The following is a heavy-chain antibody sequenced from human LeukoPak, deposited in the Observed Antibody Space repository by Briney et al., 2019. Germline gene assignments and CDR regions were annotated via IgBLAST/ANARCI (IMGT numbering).Heavy chain of an antibody. J-gene: IGHJ3*02. CDR1: GFTFSSYA. D-gene: IGHD6-19*01. Sequence: GGSLRLSCAASGFTFSSYAMHWVRQAPGKGLEWVAVISYDGSNKYYADSVKGRFTISRDNSKNTLYLQMNSLRAEDTAVYYCAKIDSSGWYDNAFDIWGQGTMVTVSS. CDR2: ISYDGSNK. CDR3: AKIDSSGWYDNAFDI. V-gene: IGHV3-30*04.